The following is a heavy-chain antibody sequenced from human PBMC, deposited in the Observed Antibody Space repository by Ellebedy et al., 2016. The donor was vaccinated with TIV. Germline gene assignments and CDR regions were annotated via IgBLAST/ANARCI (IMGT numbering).Heavy chain of an antibody. CDR3: ARRYCSSTSCYVWAERYGMDV. V-gene: IGHV1-69*13. J-gene: IGHJ6*02. CDR2: IIPIFGTA. CDR1: GGTFSSYA. D-gene: IGHD2-2*01. Sequence: SVKVSXKASGGTFSSYAISWVRQAPGQGLEWMGGIIPIFGTANYAQKFQGRVTITADESTSTAYMELSSLRSEDTAVYYCARRYCSSTSCYVWAERYGMDVWGQGTTVTVSS.